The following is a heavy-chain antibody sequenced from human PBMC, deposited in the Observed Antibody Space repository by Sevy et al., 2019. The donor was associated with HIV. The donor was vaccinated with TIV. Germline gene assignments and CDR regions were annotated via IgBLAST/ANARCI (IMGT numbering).Heavy chain of an antibody. V-gene: IGHV3-7*01. J-gene: IGHJ5*02. CDR2: IKQDGSEK. D-gene: IGHD3-3*01. CDR1: GFTFSSYW. Sequence: GGSLRLSCAASGFTFSSYWMSWVRQAPGKGLEWVANIKQDGSEKYYVDSVKGRLTISRDNAKNSLYLQMNSLRAEDTAVYYCARILSIYDFWSGTNWFDPSGQGTLVTVSS. CDR3: ARILSIYDFWSGTNWFDP.